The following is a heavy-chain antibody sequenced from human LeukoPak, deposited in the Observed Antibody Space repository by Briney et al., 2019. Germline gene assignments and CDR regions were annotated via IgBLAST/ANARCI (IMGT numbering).Heavy chain of an antibody. Sequence: PGGSLRLSCAASGFTFSDYDMHWVRQATGKGLEWVSAIGTAGDTYYTGSVKGRFTISREKAKNSLYLQMNSLRAGDTAVYYCVRVAKERVGGVYYFDYWGQGTPVTVSS. D-gene: IGHD1-1*01. CDR3: VRVAKERVGGVYYFDY. CDR1: GFTFSDYD. J-gene: IGHJ4*02. V-gene: IGHV3-13*01. CDR2: IGTAGDT.